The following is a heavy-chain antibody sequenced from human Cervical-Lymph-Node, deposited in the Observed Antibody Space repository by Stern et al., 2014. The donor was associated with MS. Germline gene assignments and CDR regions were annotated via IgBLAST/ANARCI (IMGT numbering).Heavy chain of an antibody. CDR2: VVVLYGDT. CDR1: GFSFSQSA. Sequence: QLVQSVPEVKKPVASVKVSCKASGFSFSQSAVQWLRQGLGHRLEWIGVVVVLYGDTIYAPEFQERGTIPRATSTSYDYLELSSLTSEDTAIYYCASERYTYYDDQRPPGGFDPWGQGTLVTVSS. CDR3: ASERYTYYDDQRPPGGFDP. V-gene: IGHV1-58*01. D-gene: IGHD3-3*01. J-gene: IGHJ5*02.